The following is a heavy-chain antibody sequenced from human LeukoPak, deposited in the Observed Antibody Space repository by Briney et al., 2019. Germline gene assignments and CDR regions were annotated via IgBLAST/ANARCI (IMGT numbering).Heavy chain of an antibody. Sequence: SETLSLTCTVSGGSIITNTWWAWVRQPPGKGLEWIGEIYHGGSTNYRPSLKSRVTISVDKSKNQVSLNLTSVTAADTAVYFCAREIYGSGTYYYYNYGMDVWGKGTRSPSPQ. CDR1: GGSIITNTW. J-gene: IGHJ6*04. D-gene: IGHD3-10*01. V-gene: IGHV4-4*02. CDR2: IYHGGST. CDR3: AREIYGSGTYYYYNYGMDV.